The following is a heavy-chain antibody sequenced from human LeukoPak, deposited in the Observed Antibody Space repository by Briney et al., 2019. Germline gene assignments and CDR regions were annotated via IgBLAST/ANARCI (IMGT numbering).Heavy chain of an antibody. CDR1: GGSLSYYY. J-gene: IGHJ4*02. CDR3: ARGGFYCGGDCYVDY. CDR2: INRSGST. Sequence: TSETLSLTCAVYGGSLSYYYWSWIRQSPEKGLEWIGEINRSGSTNYNPSLKSRVSISVDTSKNQFSLKLSSVTAADTAIYYCARGGFYCGGDCYVDYWGQGALVTLSS. D-gene: IGHD2-21*02. V-gene: IGHV4-34*01.